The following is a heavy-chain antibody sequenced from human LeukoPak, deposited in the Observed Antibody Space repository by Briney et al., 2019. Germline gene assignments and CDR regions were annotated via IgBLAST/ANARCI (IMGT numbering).Heavy chain of an antibody. V-gene: IGHV1-2*02. CDR1: GYTFTTYN. D-gene: IGHD3-16*01. CDR3: ASLGDDYQNY. CDR2: INPNSGGT. Sequence: ASVKVSCKASGYTFTTYNINWVRQAPGQGLEWMGWINPNSGGTNYAQKFQGRVTMTRDTSISTAYMELSRLRSDDTAVYYCASLGDDYQNYWGQGTLVTVSS. J-gene: IGHJ4*02.